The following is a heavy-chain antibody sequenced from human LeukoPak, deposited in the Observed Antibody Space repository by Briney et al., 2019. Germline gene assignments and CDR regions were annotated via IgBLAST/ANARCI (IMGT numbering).Heavy chain of an antibody. V-gene: IGHV3-21*01. CDR2: ISSSSSYI. CDR1: GFTFSSYS. CDR3: ARGGATLGYDAFDI. D-gene: IGHD1-26*01. J-gene: IGHJ3*02. Sequence: PGGSLRLSCAASGFTFSSYSMNWVRQAPGKGLEWVSSISSSSSYIYYADSVKGRFTISRDNAKNSLYLQMNSLRAEDTAVYYCARGGATLGYDAFDIWGQGTMVTVSS.